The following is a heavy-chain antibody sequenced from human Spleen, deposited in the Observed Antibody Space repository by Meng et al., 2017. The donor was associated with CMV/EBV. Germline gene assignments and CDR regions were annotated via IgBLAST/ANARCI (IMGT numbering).Heavy chain of an antibody. V-gene: IGHV3-21*01. Sequence: GGSLRLSCAPSGFSFSTYTMHWVRQAPGKGLEWVSSISSSRSYIYYSDSVKGRFTISRDNAKNSLYLQMSSLRAEDTAVYYCARDYCSSTSCYDDAFDIWGQGTMVTVSS. J-gene: IGHJ3*02. CDR3: ARDYCSSTSCYDDAFDI. CDR1: GFSFSTYT. CDR2: ISSSRSYI. D-gene: IGHD2-2*01.